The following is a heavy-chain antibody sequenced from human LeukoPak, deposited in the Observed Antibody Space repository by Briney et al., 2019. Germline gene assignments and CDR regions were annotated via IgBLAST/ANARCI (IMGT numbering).Heavy chain of an antibody. CDR1: EFTFSDAW. J-gene: IGHJ4*02. CDR3: TTVTVCTGSSCPGAFDH. CDR2: IKSKFNGETT. Sequence: GGSLRLSCAASEFTFSDAWMNWVRQAPGKGLEWVGRIKSKFNGETTEYAAPVKGRFTISRDDSKKTLYLQMNSLKADDTAVYFCTTVTVCTGSSCPGAFDHWGQGTLVTVSS. V-gene: IGHV3-15*01. D-gene: IGHD2-8*02.